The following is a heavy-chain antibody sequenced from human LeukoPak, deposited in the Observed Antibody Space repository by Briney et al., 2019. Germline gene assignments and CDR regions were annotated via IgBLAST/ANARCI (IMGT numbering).Heavy chain of an antibody. CDR2: IDWNSAAM. V-gene: IGHV3-9*01. CDR1: GFTLDDYA. Sequence: QAGGSLRLSCAASGFTLDDYAMHWVRQPPGGGLEWVSGIDWNSAAMAYADSLRGRFIVSRDNAKNSLNLQMNSLRAEDTALYYCAKSRCSALSCHLADNWFELWGQGTLVTVSS. D-gene: IGHD2-15*01. CDR3: AKSRCSALSCHLADNWFEL. J-gene: IGHJ5*02.